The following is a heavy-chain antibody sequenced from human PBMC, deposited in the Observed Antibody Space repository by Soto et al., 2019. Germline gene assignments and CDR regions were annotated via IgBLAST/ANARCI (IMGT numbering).Heavy chain of an antibody. CDR1: PGSLSCGGYY. V-gene: IGHV4-31*03. CDR2: IYYSGST. J-gene: IGHJ6*02. CDR3: ARDGAAAGGRKYYCYYGMDV. D-gene: IGHD6-13*01. Sequence: PXLTMALTCSVSPGSLSCGGYYGRWLRQHPGKGLEWIGYIYYSGSTYYNPSLRSRVTISVDTSKNQSSLKLSSVTAADTAVYYCARDGAAAGGRKYYCYYGMDVWGQGTTVTVPS.